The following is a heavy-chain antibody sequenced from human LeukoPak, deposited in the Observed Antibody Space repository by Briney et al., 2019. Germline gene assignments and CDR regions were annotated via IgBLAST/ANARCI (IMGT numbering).Heavy chain of an antibody. V-gene: IGHV3-48*04. Sequence: GGSLRLSCAASGFTFSSYSMNWVRQAPGKGLEWVSYISSGSTIYYADSVKGRFTISRDNAKNSLYLQMNSLRAEDTAVYYCARDKARYGMDVWGQGTTVTVSS. CDR2: ISSGSTI. J-gene: IGHJ6*02. CDR3: ARDKARYGMDV. CDR1: GFTFSSYS.